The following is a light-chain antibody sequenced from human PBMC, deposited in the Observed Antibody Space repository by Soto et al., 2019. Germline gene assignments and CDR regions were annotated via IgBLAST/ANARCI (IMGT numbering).Light chain of an antibody. J-gene: IGLJ1*01. V-gene: IGLV2-8*01. CDR2: EVS. CDR1: SSDIGAYIY. CDR3: SSYAGSNNFV. Sequence: QSVLTQPPSASGSPGQSVTISCTGTSSDIGAYIYVSWYQQHPGKAPKLMISEVSRRPSGVPERFSGSKSGNTASLTVSGHQADDEAHYYCSSYAGSNNFVFGTGTKLTVL.